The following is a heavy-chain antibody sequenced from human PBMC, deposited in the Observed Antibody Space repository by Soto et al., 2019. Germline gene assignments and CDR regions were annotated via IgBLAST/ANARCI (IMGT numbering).Heavy chain of an antibody. CDR2: IRGNGDPP. CDR1: GFTFSSYA. CDR3: VKDGGYCSSSSCYAPRNHYFDS. D-gene: IGHD2-2*01. Sequence: LRLSCSASGFTFSSYAMHWVRQAPGKGLEYVSGIRGNGDPPFYADSVKGRFIIPRDNSKNSLFLQMNSLAAADTAVYYCVKDGGYCSSSSCYAPRNHYFDSWGQGTLVTVSS. V-gene: IGHV3-64D*06. J-gene: IGHJ4*02.